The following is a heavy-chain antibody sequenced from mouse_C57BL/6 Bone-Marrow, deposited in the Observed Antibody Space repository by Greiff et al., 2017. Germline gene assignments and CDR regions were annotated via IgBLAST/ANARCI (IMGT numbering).Heavy chain of an antibody. CDR2: IFPGSGST. V-gene: IGHV1-75*01. Sequence: SGPELVKPGASVKISCKASGYTFTDYYINWVKQRPGQGLEWIGWIFPGSGSTYYNEKFKGKATLTVDKSSSTAYMLLSSLTSEDSAVYFCAREDYYGGYYFDYWGQGTTLTVSS. D-gene: IGHD1-1*02. J-gene: IGHJ2*01. CDR1: GYTFTDYY. CDR3: AREDYYGGYYFDY.